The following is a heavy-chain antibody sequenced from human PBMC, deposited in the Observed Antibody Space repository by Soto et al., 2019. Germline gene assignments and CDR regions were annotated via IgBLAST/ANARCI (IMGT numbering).Heavy chain of an antibody. Sequence: ASVKVSCKASGYTFTDYYMHWVRQAPGQGLEWMGWINPNSGGTNYAQKFQGRVTMTRDTSISTAYMELSSLRSEDTAVYYCARAGGYYYDSSGYTYWGQGTLVTVSS. CDR2: INPNSGGT. J-gene: IGHJ4*02. CDR3: ARAGGYYYDSSGYTY. CDR1: GYTFTDYY. D-gene: IGHD3-22*01. V-gene: IGHV1-2*02.